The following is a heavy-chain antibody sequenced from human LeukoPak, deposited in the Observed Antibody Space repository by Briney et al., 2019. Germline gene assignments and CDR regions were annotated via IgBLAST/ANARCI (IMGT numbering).Heavy chain of an antibody. V-gene: IGHV3-23*01. CDR1: GFTFSSYA. D-gene: IGHD1-14*01. CDR2: ISGSGGST. Sequence: GGSLRLSCVASGFTFSSYAMSWVRQAPGKGLEWVSAISGSGGSTYYADSVKGRFTISRDNSKNTLYLQMNSLRAEDTAVYYCAKDPSYAPDFFFDYWGQGTLVTVSS. J-gene: IGHJ4*02. CDR3: AKDPSYAPDFFFDY.